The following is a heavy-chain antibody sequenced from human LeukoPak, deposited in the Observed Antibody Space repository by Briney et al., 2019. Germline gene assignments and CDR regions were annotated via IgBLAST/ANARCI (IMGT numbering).Heavy chain of an antibody. CDR2: LNPSGGSS. CDR3: ARDQDGYANFDY. J-gene: IGHJ4*02. Sequence: ASVKVSCKASGYTVTSYYMHWVRQAPGQGLEWMAILNPSGGSSNYAQKFQGRATLTRATSTSTVYMELSSLRSEDTAVYYCARDQDGYANFDYWGQGTLVTVYS. D-gene: IGHD5-24*01. CDR1: GYTVTSYY. V-gene: IGHV1-46*01.